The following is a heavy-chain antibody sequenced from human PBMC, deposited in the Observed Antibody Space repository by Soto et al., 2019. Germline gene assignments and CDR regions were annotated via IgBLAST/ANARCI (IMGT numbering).Heavy chain of an antibody. V-gene: IGHV3-21*01. J-gene: IGHJ3*02. CDR3: ARDRCSGGSCYRTYAVDM. CDR2: ISGNNVYL. D-gene: IGHD2-15*01. CDR1: GFNFSTYT. Sequence: EAQLVESGGGLVKPGGSLRVSCAASGFNFSTYTMNWVRQAPGKGLEWVSSISGNNVYLYYADSVKGRFSISRDNAKNSLTLQMNSRRAEDTAIYYCARDRCSGGSCYRTYAVDMWGQGTLVTVSS.